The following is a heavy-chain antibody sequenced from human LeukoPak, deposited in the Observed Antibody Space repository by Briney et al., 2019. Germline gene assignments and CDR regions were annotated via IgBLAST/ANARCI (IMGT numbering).Heavy chain of an antibody. J-gene: IGHJ6*02. CDR2: TSADKGNT. Sequence: ASVKVSCKASGYTFATYGISWVRQAPGQGLEWMGWTSADKGNTNFAWNLQDRVTMTTDTSTNTAYMELRSLRSDDTAVYYCTRDYSSNSYYYYGMDVWGQGSTVTVSS. CDR1: GYTFATYG. V-gene: IGHV1-18*01. D-gene: IGHD6-13*01. CDR3: TRDYSSNSYYYYGMDV.